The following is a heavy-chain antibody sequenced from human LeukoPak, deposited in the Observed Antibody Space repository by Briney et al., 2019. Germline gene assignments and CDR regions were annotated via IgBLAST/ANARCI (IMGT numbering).Heavy chain of an antibody. V-gene: IGHV4-59*01. Sequence: PSETLSLTCPVSGGSLSSYYWSWLRQPPGKGLEWIGYIYYSGRTNYNPSLKSRVTISVDTSKSQFSLKLSSVTAADTAVYYCARGSDGYDYPFDYWGQGTLVTVSS. CDR3: ARGSDGYDYPFDY. J-gene: IGHJ4*02. D-gene: IGHD5-12*01. CDR2: IYYSGRT. CDR1: GGSLSSYY.